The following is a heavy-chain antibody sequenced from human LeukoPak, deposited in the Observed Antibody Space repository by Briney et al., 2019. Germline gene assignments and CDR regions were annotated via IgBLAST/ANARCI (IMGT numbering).Heavy chain of an antibody. Sequence: GASVKVSCKASGYTFTSYYMHWVRQAPGQGLEWMGIINPSGGSTSYAQKFQGRVTITADESTSTAYMELSSLRSGDTAVYYCARARGPNDYYDSSHYFDYWGQGTLVTVSS. D-gene: IGHD3-22*01. V-gene: IGHV1-46*01. J-gene: IGHJ4*02. CDR3: ARARGPNDYYDSSHYFDY. CDR1: GYTFTSYY. CDR2: INPSGGST.